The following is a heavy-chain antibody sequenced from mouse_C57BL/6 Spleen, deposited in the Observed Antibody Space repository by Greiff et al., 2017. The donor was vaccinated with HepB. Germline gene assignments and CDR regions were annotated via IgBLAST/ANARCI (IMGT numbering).Heavy chain of an antibody. CDR2: ISYDGSN. Sequence: VQLKESGPGLVKPSQSLSLTCSVTGYSITSGYYWNWIRQFPGNKLEWMGYISYDGSNNYNPSLKNRISITRDTSKNQFFLKLNSVTTEDTATYYCARDPPANWDGGYFDVWGTGTTVTVSS. CDR1: GYSITSGYY. D-gene: IGHD4-1*01. J-gene: IGHJ1*03. CDR3: ARDPPANWDGGYFDV. V-gene: IGHV3-6*01.